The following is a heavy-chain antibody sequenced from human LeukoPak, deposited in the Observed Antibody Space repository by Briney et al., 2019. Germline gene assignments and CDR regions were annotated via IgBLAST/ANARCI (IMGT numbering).Heavy chain of an antibody. Sequence: GGSLRLSCAASGFTFNGSAMHWVRQASGKGLEWVGHIRSKANSYATAYAASVKGRFTISRDDSKNTAYLQMNSLKTEDTAVYYCTRHIPYYDILTGYYNGNAFDIWGQGTMVTVSS. CDR1: GFTFNGSA. D-gene: IGHD3-9*01. J-gene: IGHJ3*02. CDR3: TRHIPYYDILTGYYNGNAFDI. CDR2: IRSKANSYAT. V-gene: IGHV3-73*01.